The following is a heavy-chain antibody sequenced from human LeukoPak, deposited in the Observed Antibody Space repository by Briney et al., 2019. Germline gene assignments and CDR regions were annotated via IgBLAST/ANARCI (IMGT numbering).Heavy chain of an antibody. CDR1: GYTFTDYY. CDR2: MNPHSGGT. J-gene: IGHJ4*02. D-gene: IGHD3-22*01. V-gene: IGHV1-2*02. Sequence: GASVKVSCKASGYTFTDYYMHWVRQAPGQGLEWMGWMNPHSGGTNYAQKFQGRVTITRDMSTSTAYMELSSLRSEDTAVYYCAAGHSSGYYGVDYWGQGTLVTVSS. CDR3: AAGHSSGYYGVDY.